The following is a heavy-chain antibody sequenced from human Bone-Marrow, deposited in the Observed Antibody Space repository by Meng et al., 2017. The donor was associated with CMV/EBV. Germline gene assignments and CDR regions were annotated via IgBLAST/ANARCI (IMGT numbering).Heavy chain of an antibody. V-gene: IGHV3-7*01. CDR3: ARYHWGGSCWDH. CDR1: GFTFSSYW. Sequence: GESLKISCAASGFTFSSYWMSWVRQAPGKGLEWVANIKQDGSEEYYVDSVKGRFTLSRDNAKNSLYLQMNSLRAEDTAVYYCARYHWGGSCWDHWGRGTLVTVSS. D-gene: IGHD2-15*01. CDR2: IKQDGSEE. J-gene: IGHJ4*02.